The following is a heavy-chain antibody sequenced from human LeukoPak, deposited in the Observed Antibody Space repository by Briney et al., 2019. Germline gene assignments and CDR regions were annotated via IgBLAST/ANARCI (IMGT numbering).Heavy chain of an antibody. V-gene: IGHV3-30*02. J-gene: IGHJ4*02. CDR3: ARSKYDFWSGFDY. CDR2: IPYEGINK. CDR1: GFTFSSYG. Sequence: GGSLRLSCAASGFTFSSYGMHWVRQAPGKGLEWVAFIPYEGINKYYTDSVKGRFTISRDNSKSTLYLQMNSLRAEDTAVYYCARSKYDFWSGFDYWGQGTLVTVSS. D-gene: IGHD3-3*01.